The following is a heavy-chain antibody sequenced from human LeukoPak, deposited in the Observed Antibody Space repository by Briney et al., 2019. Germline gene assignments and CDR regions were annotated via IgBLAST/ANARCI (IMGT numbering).Heavy chain of an antibody. CDR1: GFTFSSYA. Sequence: DPGGSLRLSCAASGFTFSSYAMSWVRQAPGKGLEWVSGISGSRNTTYYADSVKGRFTISRDNAKNSLYLQMNSLRAEDTAVYYCASLYGSGSSKKLWDYYYYGMDVWGQGTTVTVSS. CDR2: ISGSRNTT. D-gene: IGHD3-10*01. J-gene: IGHJ6*02. V-gene: IGHV3-21*01. CDR3: ASLYGSGSSKKLWDYYYYGMDV.